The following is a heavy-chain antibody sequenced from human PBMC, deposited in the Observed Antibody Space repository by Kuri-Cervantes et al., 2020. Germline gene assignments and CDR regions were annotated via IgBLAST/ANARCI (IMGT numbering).Heavy chain of an antibody. CDR1: GFTFSSYW. CDR2: IKQDGSGK. D-gene: IGHD5-18*01. CDR3: ARDASYSYGYWHYYYMDV. V-gene: IGHV3-7*01. J-gene: IGHJ6*03. Sequence: GGSLRPSCAASGFTFSSYWMSWVRQAPGKGLEWVANIKQDGSGKYYVDSVKGRFTISRENAKNSLYRQMKSLRAEDTAVYYCARDASYSYGYWHYYYMDVWGKGTTVTVSS.